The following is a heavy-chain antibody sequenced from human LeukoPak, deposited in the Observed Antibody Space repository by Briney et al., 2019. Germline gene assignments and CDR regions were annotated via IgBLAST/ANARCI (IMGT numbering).Heavy chain of an antibody. CDR3: ARVAARGFDY. V-gene: IGHV1-8*01. D-gene: IGHD3-10*01. CDR1: GYTFTSYD. J-gene: IGHJ4*02. Sequence: ASVKVSCKASGYTFTSYDINWVRQAPGQGLEWMGWMNPNSGNTGHAQKFQGRVTMTRNTSISTAYMELSSLRSEDTAVYYCARVAARGFDYWGQGTLVTVSS. CDR2: MNPNSGNT.